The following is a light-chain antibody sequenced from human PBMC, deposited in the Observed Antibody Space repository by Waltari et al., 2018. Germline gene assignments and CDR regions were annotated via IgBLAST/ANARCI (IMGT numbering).Light chain of an antibody. J-gene: IGLJ1*01. Sequence: QSALTQPRSVSGSPGQAVTISCTGTIGDIGASNYISWYQHHPGKAPKLVIFDVSKRPPAVPDRFSGSKSGTTASLTISVLQTDDEADYYCCAYVGIVYVFGIGTKVTVL. CDR2: DVS. V-gene: IGLV2-11*01. CDR1: IGDIGASNY. CDR3: CAYVGIVYV.